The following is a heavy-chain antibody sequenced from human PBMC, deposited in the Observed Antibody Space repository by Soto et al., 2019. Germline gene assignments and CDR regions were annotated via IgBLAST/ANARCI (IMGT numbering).Heavy chain of an antibody. J-gene: IGHJ1*01. V-gene: IGHV4-4*07. CDR1: GGSISSYY. Sequence: QVQLQESGPGLVKPSETLSLTCTVSGGSISSYYWSWIRQPAGKGLEWIGRIYTSGSTNYNPSLKSRVTMSVDTSKNRFSLRLSSVTAADTAVYYCARGMSPYYDYVWGSYRSGAEYFQHWGQGTLVTVSS. CDR2: IYTSGST. CDR3: ARGMSPYYDYVWGSYRSGAEYFQH. D-gene: IGHD3-16*02.